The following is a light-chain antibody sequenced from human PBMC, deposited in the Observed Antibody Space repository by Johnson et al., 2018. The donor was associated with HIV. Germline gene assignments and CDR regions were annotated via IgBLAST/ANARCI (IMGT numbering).Light chain of an antibody. CDR2: DNN. V-gene: IGLV1-51*01. CDR1: SSNIGNNY. Sequence: QSVLTQPPSVSAAPGQKVTISCSGSSSNIGNNYVSWYQQLQETAPKLLIYDNNKRPSGIPDRFSGSKSGTSATMGITGLQTGDEADYYCGTWDSSLSAVFGTGTKVTVL. J-gene: IGLJ1*01. CDR3: GTWDSSLSAV.